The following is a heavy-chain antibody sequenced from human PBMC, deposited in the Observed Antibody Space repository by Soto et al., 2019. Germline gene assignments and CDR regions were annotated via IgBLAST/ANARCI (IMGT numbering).Heavy chain of an antibody. Sequence: SVKVSCKASGGTFSSYAISWVRQAPGQGLEWMGGIIPIFGTANYAQKFQGRVTITADESTSTAYMELSSLRSEDTAVYYCARMATTEYYFDYWGQGTLVTVSS. CDR2: IIPIFGTA. D-gene: IGHD5-12*01. CDR3: ARMATTEYYFDY. V-gene: IGHV1-69*13. J-gene: IGHJ4*02. CDR1: GGTFSSYA.